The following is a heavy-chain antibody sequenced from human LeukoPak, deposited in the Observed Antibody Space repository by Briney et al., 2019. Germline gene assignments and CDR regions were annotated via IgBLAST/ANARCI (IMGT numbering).Heavy chain of an antibody. Sequence: PGGSLRLSCAASGFTFSSYSMNWVRQAPGKGLEWVSSISSSSSYIYYADSVKGRFTISRDNSKNTLYLQMNSLRAEDTAVYYCAKDVFPSDDYVWGSYRYTPDAFDIWGQGTMVTVSS. CDR2: ISSSSSYI. V-gene: IGHV3-21*04. D-gene: IGHD3-16*02. CDR3: AKDVFPSDDYVWGSYRYTPDAFDI. CDR1: GFTFSSYS. J-gene: IGHJ3*02.